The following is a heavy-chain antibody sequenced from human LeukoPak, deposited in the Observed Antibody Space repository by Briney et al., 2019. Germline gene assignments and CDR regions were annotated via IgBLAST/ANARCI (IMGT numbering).Heavy chain of an antibody. V-gene: IGHV3-23*01. Sequence: GGTLRLSCAASGFTFSNSGMNWVRQAPGKGLEWVSTISGSGDSTYYADSVKGRFTSSRDNSKNTLYLQMNSLRAEDTAIYYCAKGLAVAGNGFDYWGQGALVTVSS. CDR1: GFTFSNSG. J-gene: IGHJ4*02. CDR3: AKGLAVAGNGFDY. CDR2: ISGSGDST. D-gene: IGHD6-19*01.